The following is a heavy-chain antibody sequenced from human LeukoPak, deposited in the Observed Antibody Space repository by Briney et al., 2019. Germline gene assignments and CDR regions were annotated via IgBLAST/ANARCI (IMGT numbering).Heavy chain of an antibody. V-gene: IGHV3-53*05. CDR2: IYSGGST. Sequence: GGSLRLSCAASGFTVSSNYMSWVRQAPGKGLEWVSVIYSGGSTYYADSVKGRFTISRDNSKNTLYLQMNSLRAEDTAVYYCAREEVIVLMVYAPGYFQHWGQGTLVTVSS. CDR1: GFTVSSNY. J-gene: IGHJ1*01. CDR3: AREEVIVLMVYAPGYFQH. D-gene: IGHD2-8*01.